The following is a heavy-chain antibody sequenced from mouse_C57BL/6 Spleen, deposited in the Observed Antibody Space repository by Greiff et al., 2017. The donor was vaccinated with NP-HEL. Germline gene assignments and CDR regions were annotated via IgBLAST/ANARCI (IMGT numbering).Heavy chain of an antibody. CDR2: IYPGSGST. CDR1: GYTFTSYW. CDR3: ARSPPTAQATFDY. Sequence: QVQLQQPGAELVKPGASVKMSCKASGYTFTSYWITWVKQRPGQGLEWIGDIYPGSGSTNYNETFKSKATLTVDTSSSTAYMQLSSLTSEDSAVYYCARSPPTAQATFDYWGQGTTLTVSS. V-gene: IGHV1-55*01. D-gene: IGHD3-2*02. J-gene: IGHJ2*01.